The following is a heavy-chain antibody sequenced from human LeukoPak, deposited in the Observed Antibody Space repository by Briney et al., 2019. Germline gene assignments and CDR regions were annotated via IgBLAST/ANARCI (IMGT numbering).Heavy chain of an antibody. D-gene: IGHD6-19*01. CDR2: IRYDGSNK. Sequence: GGSLRLSCAASGFTFSDYYMSWVRQAPGKGLEWVAFIRYDGSNKYYADSVKGRFTISRDNSKNTLYLQMNSLRAEDTAVYSCANSGWSPKAWGQGTLVTVSS. V-gene: IGHV3-30*02. CDR1: GFTFSDYY. J-gene: IGHJ5*02. CDR3: ANSGWSPKA.